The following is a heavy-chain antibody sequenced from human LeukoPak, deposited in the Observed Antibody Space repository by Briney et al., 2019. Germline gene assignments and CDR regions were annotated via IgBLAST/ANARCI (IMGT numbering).Heavy chain of an antibody. J-gene: IGHJ3*02. CDR1: GYNFTYYW. V-gene: IGHV5-51*01. D-gene: IGHD6-19*01. Sequence: KHGESLKISCQVSGYNFTYYWIGWVRQMPGKGLESMGIIYPADSDTTYSPSFQGQVTISVDKSISTVYLQWSSLKASDTAMYYCARSFSGWYPYLNAFDIWGQGTMVTVSS. CDR2: IYPADSDT. CDR3: ARSFSGWYPYLNAFDI.